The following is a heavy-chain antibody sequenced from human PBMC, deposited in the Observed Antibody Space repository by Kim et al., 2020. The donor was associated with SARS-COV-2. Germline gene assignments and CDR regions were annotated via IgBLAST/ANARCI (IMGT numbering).Heavy chain of an antibody. V-gene: IGHV4-31*02. J-gene: IGHJ3*02. Sequence: SRVTISVDTSKNHFSLKLSSVTAADTAVYYCARGYCTNGVCYLGVSAFDIWGQGTMVTVSS. D-gene: IGHD2-8*01. CDR3: ARGYCTNGVCYLGVSAFDI.